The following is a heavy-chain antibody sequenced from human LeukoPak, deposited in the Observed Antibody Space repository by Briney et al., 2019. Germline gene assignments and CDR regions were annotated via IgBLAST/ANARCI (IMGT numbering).Heavy chain of an antibody. V-gene: IGHV4-59*01. CDR1: GGSISSYY. CDR3: ARTTEGGYTYDYFYYYYMDV. CDR2: IYYSGST. D-gene: IGHD5-18*01. J-gene: IGHJ6*03. Sequence: SETLSLTCTVSGGSISSYYWSWIRQPPGKGLEWIGYIYYSGSTNYNRSLKSRVTISVDTSKNQFSMKLSSVTAADTAVYYCARTTEGGYTYDYFYYYYMDVWGKGTTVTISS.